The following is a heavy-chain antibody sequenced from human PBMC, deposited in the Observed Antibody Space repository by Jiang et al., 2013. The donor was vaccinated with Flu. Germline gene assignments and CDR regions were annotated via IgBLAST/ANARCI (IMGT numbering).Heavy chain of an antibody. D-gene: IGHD4-17*01. V-gene: IGHV4-59*08. CDR2: ISSSVT. CDR1: EGSIADYY. J-gene: IGHJ4*02. Sequence: GSGLVKPSETLSLTCTVSEGSIADYYWAWIRQPPGKGLEWIGFISSSVTVYNPSLKSRVTLSVDMSKNQFSLKVSSVIATDTAVYYCARLGTITVTPFESWGQGTMVTVSS. CDR3: ARLGTITVTPFES.